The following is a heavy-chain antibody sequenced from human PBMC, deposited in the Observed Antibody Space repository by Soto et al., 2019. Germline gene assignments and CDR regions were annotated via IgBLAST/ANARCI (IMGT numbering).Heavy chain of an antibody. D-gene: IGHD3-3*01. CDR3: ATSELEWLAYH. Sequence: XVKVSCKASGCTFSTYTISWVRQAPGQVLEWMGWXLPILXIANYAQKLQGXVTITADXXTSTEYMELSSLRYEDKDVYYCATSELEWLAYHWGKGTLVTVYS. CDR1: GCTFSTYT. CDR2: XLPILXIA. J-gene: IGHJ5*02. V-gene: IGHV1-69*02.